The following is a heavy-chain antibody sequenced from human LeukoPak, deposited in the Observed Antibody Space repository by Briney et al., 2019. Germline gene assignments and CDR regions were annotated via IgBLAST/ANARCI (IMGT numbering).Heavy chain of an antibody. V-gene: IGHV4-34*01. D-gene: IGHD1-1*01. J-gene: IGHJ4*02. CDR2: INHSGST. CDR1: GGSFSVYY. CDR3: ARHLITAAAGTLGNYFDY. Sequence: SETLSLTCAVYGGSFSVYYWSWIRQPPGKGLEWIGEINHSGSTNYNPSLKSRVTISVDTSKNQFSLKLSSVTAADTAVFYCARHLITAAAGTLGNYFDYWGQGTLVTVSS.